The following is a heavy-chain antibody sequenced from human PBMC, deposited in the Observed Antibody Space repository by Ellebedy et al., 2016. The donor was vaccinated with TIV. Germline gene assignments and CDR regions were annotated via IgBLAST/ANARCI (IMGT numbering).Heavy chain of an antibody. CDR1: GRSISSYY. CDR3: ARTYSSGWYDWFDP. V-gene: IGHV4-59*01. D-gene: IGHD6-19*01. J-gene: IGHJ5*02. CDR2: ISYSGST. Sequence: SETLSLXXTVSGRSISSYYWSWIRQPPGKGLEWIGYISYSGSTNYNPSLKSRVTISVDTSKNRFSLKLSSVTAADTAVYYCARTYSSGWYDWFDPWGQGTLVTVSS.